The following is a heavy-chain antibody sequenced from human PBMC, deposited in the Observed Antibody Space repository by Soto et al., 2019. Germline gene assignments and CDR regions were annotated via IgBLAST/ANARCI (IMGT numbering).Heavy chain of an antibody. CDR1: GGSFSGYY. CDR2: INHSGST. V-gene: IGHV4-34*01. CDR3: ARGGQQWLATRWFDP. J-gene: IGHJ5*02. D-gene: IGHD6-19*01. Sequence: PSETLSLTCAVYGGSFSGYYWSWIRQPPGKGLEWIGEINHSGSTNYNPSLKSRVTISVDTSKNQFPLKLSSVTAADTAVYYCARGGQQWLATRWFDPWGQGTLVTVSS.